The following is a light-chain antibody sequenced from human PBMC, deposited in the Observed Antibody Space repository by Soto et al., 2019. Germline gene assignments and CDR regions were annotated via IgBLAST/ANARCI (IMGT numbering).Light chain of an antibody. CDR1: SSDVGGYNY. J-gene: IGLJ1*01. Sequence: QSVLTQPASVSGSPXXXXTISCTGTSSDVGGYNYVSWYQQHPGKAPKLMIYEVSNRPSGVSNRFSGSKSGNTASLTISGLQAEDEADYYCSSYRRSSTLVFGTGTKVTVL. V-gene: IGLV2-14*01. CDR2: EVS. CDR3: SSYRRSSTLV.